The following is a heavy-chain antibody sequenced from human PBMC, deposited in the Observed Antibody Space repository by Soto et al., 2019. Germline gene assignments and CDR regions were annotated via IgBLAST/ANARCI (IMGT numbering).Heavy chain of an antibody. CDR2: VNPSGGHT. D-gene: IGHD2-21*02. CDR3: ARGGHVVVVTAALDY. V-gene: IGHV1-46*01. CDR1: GDTFTDYY. J-gene: IGHJ4*02. Sequence: QVQLMQSGAEVKKPGASVKVSCKASGDTFTDYYIHWVRQAPGQGLEWMGTVNPSGGHTTYAQHFLGRRTMTRDTSTSTLYIELTSLTSDDTAIYYCARGGHVVVVTAALDYWGQGTLVTVSS.